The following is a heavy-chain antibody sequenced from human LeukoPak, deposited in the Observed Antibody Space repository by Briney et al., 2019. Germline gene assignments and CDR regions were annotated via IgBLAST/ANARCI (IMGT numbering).Heavy chain of an antibody. CDR1: GFTFSDYY. CDR2: ISSSGSTI. V-gene: IGHV3-11*01. D-gene: IGHD5-24*01. Sequence: PGGSLRLSCAASGFTFSDYYMSWIRQAPGKGLEWVSYISSSGSTIYYADSVKGRFTISRDNAKNSLHLQMNSLRAEDTAVYYCARVIKNTEMATRYWGQGTLVTVSS. J-gene: IGHJ4*02. CDR3: ARVIKNTEMATRY.